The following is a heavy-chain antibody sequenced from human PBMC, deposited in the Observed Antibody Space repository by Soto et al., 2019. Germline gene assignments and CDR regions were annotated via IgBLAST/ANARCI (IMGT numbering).Heavy chain of an antibody. D-gene: IGHD3-22*01. J-gene: IGHJ4*02. V-gene: IGHV1-18*01. CDR2: ISAYNGNT. Sequence: QVQLVQSGAEVKKPGASVKVSCKASGYTFTSYGISWVRQAPGQGLEWMGWISAYNGNTNYAQKLQGRVTMTTDTSTSTAYMELRSLRSDDTAVYYCARVAEAYDRSGYYWYFDYWGQGTLVTVSS. CDR3: ARVAEAYDRSGYYWYFDY. CDR1: GYTFTSYG.